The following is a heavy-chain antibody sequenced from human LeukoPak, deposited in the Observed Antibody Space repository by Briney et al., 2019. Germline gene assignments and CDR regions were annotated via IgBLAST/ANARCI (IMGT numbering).Heavy chain of an antibody. J-gene: IGHJ4*02. D-gene: IGHD2-2*01. Sequence: GGSLRLSCAASGFTFSSYAMSWVRQAPGKGLEWVSAISGSGGSTYYADSVKGRFTISRDKSKNTLYLQMNSLRAEDTAVYYCARAQDPQLIDYWGQGTLVTVSS. CDR3: ARAQDPQLIDY. CDR1: GFTFSSYA. CDR2: ISGSGGST. V-gene: IGHV3-23*01.